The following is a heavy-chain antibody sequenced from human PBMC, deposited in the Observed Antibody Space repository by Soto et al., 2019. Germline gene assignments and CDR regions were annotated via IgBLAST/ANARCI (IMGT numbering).Heavy chain of an antibody. Sequence: QVQLVQSGAEVKKPGASVKVSCKSSGYTFTSYGIHWVRQAPGQRLEWLGWISAYNGNTNYAQKFHGRVTMTTDTSTNTAHMELRSLRSDDTAMYYCAREGSWSYQTNWFDPLGQGTLVIVSS. V-gene: IGHV1-18*01. CDR2: ISAYNGNT. CDR3: AREGSWSYQTNWFDP. J-gene: IGHJ5*02. CDR1: GYTFTSYG. D-gene: IGHD3-10*01.